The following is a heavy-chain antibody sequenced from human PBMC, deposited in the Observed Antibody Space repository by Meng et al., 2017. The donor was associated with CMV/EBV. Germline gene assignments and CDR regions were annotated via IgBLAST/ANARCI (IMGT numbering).Heavy chain of an antibody. Sequence: GGSLRLSCKGSGYSFTSYWIGWVRQMPGKGPEWMGIIYPGDSDTRYSPSFQGQVTISADKSISTAYLQWSSLKASDTAMYYCARSAVTTVGFDYWGQGTLVTVSS. CDR3: ARSAVTTVGFDY. CDR2: IYPGDSDT. CDR1: GYSFTSYW. V-gene: IGHV5-51*01. J-gene: IGHJ4*02. D-gene: IGHD4-23*01.